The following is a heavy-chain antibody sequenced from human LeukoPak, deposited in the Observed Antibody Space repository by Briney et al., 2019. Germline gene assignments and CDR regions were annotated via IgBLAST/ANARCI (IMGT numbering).Heavy chain of an antibody. CDR3: ARDGDYYDSSDRQDAFDY. V-gene: IGHV4-34*01. CDR2: INHSGST. J-gene: IGHJ4*02. Sequence: SETLSLTCAVYGGSFSGYYWSWIRQPPGKGLEWIGEINHSGSTNYNPSLKSRVTISVDTSKNQSSLKLSSVTAADTAVYYCARDGDYYDSSDRQDAFDYWGQGTLDTVSS. CDR1: GGSFSGYY. D-gene: IGHD3-22*01.